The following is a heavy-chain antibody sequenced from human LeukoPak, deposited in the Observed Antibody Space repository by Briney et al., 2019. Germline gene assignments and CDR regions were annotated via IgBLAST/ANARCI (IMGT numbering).Heavy chain of an antibody. V-gene: IGHV3-11*04. CDR1: GFTVSSNY. D-gene: IGHD3-10*02. Sequence: GGSLRLSCAASGFTVSSNYMSWVRQAPGKGLEWVSYISSSGSTIYYADSVKGRFTISRDNAKNSLYLQMNSLRAEDTAVYFCAELGITMIGGVWGKGTTVTISS. CDR3: AELGITMIGGV. J-gene: IGHJ6*04. CDR2: ISSSGSTI.